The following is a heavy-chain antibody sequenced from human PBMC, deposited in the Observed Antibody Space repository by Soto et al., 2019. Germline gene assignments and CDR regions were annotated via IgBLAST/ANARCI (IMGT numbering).Heavy chain of an antibody. Sequence: VQLVESGGGLVQPGGSLRLSCAASGFAFGSYWMHWVRQAPGKGLVWVSRISQDGAIATQADSVKGRFTISRDNAKNTLFIQMISLRADDTAVYYCLRDQRHWNEFADQWGQGTLVTVSS. V-gene: IGHV3-74*01. CDR3: LRDQRHWNEFADQ. D-gene: IGHD1-1*01. J-gene: IGHJ5*02. CDR2: ISQDGAIA. CDR1: GFAFGSYW.